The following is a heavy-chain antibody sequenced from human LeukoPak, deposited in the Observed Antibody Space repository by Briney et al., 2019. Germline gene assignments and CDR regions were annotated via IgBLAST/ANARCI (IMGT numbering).Heavy chain of an antibody. CDR2: INPNSGGT. V-gene: IGHV1-2*02. D-gene: IGHD2-2*02. J-gene: IGHJ6*02. Sequence: ASVKVSCKASGYTFTGYCMHWVRQAPGQGLEWMGWINPNSGGTNYAQKFQGRVTMTRDTSISTAYMELSRLRSDDTAVYYCASYCSSTSCYTHYYYYYGMDVWGQGTTVTVSS. CDR3: ASYCSSTSCYTHYYYYYGMDV. CDR1: GYTFTGYC.